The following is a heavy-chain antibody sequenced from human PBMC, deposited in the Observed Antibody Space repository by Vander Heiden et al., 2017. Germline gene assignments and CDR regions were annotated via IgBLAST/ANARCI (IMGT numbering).Heavy chain of an antibody. CDR3: AKDRVVVVAATALDY. Sequence: EVQLLESGGGLVQPGGSLRLSCAASGFTFSSYAMSWVRQDPGKGLEWVSAISGSGGSTYYADSVKGRFTISRDNSKNTLYLQMNSLRAEDTAVYYCAKDRVVVVAATALDYWGQGTLVTVSS. CDR2: ISGSGGST. D-gene: IGHD2-15*01. CDR1: GFTFSSYA. V-gene: IGHV3-23*01. J-gene: IGHJ4*02.